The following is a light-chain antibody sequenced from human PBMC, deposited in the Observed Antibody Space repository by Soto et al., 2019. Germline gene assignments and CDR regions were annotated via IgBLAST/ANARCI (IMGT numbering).Light chain of an antibody. J-gene: IGKJ1*01. CDR1: QCVSGAF. Sequence: EIVLTQSPGTLSLSPGERATLYCGASQCVSGAFLAWYQQKPRLPPRLILSDTSIRATGIPDRFSGSGSGTDFTLTISRLDPEDFAVYYCQQYGSSPTFGQGTKVDIK. CDR3: QQYGSSPT. CDR2: DTS. V-gene: IGKV3D-20*01.